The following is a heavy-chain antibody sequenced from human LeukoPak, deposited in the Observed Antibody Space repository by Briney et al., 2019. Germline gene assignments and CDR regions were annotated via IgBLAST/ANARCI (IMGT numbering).Heavy chain of an antibody. D-gene: IGHD1-26*01. V-gene: IGHV3-23*01. CDR2: ISGSGGST. J-gene: IGHJ4*02. Sequence: SGGSLRLSCAASGFTFSSYAMSWVRQAPGKGLEWVSAISGSGGSTYYADSVKGRFTISRDNSKNTLYLQMNSLRAEDTAVYYCAKRVRWVGEFDYWGQGTLVTVSS. CDR1: GFTFSSYA. CDR3: AKRVRWVGEFDY.